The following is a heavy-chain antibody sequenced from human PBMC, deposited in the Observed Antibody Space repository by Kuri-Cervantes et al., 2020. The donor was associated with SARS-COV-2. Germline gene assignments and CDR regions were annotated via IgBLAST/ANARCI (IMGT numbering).Heavy chain of an antibody. CDR2: ISGSCGST. Sequence: GESLKISCAGSGCTFSSYAMRWVRQAPGKGLEWVSAISGSCGSTYYAGSVQGRFTIYRDNAKNSLYLQMNSLRAEDTAVYYCARDPNFYDRSASEEFDYWGQGTLVTVSS. D-gene: IGHD3-22*01. J-gene: IGHJ4*02. V-gene: IGHV3-23*01. CDR3: ARDPNFYDRSASEEFDY. CDR1: GCTFSSYA.